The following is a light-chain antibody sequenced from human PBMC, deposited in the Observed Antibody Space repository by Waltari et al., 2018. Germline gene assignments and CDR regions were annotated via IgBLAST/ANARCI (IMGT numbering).Light chain of an antibody. CDR3: AAWDDSLSAYV. CDR1: SSSVVSTF. V-gene: IGLV1-47*01. J-gene: IGLJ1*01. Sequence: QSVLTQPPSASGTPGQEVTISCSGTSSSVVSTFVFWYQQLPGAAPKLLIFRSDRRPSGVPDRISGSKSGTSASLVITGLRSEDEADYYCAAWDDSLSAYVFGTGTKVTVL. CDR2: RSD.